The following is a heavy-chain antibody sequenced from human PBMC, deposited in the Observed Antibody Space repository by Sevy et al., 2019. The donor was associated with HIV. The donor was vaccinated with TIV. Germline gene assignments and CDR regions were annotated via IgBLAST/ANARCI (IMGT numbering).Heavy chain of an antibody. CDR2: ISYDGSDK. CDR1: GFTFSSYG. Sequence: GGSLRLSCAASGFTFSSYGMHWVRQAPGKGLEWVAVISYDGSDKFYADSVKGGFTISRDNSKNTVYLQMNSLGPEDAAVYYCAKDLLGDYYDSSGVLDYWGQGTLVTVSS. CDR3: AKDLLGDYYDSSGVLDY. J-gene: IGHJ4*02. D-gene: IGHD3-22*01. V-gene: IGHV3-30*18.